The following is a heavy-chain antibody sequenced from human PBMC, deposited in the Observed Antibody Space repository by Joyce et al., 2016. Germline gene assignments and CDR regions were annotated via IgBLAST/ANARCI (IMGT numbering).Heavy chain of an antibody. CDR2: IYSGDSDT. CDR1: GYTFTGYW. D-gene: IGHD4/OR15-4a*01. V-gene: IGHV5-51*01. CDR3: ARLWWAGKDLGAFDI. Sequence: EVQLVQSGAEVKKPGESLKISCKGSGYTFTGYWIGWVRQMPGKGLEWRGIIYSGDSDTRYSPSVQGQVTISADKSISTAYLRWSSLKASDTARYYCARLWWAGKDLGAFDIWGQGTMVTVSS. J-gene: IGHJ3*02.